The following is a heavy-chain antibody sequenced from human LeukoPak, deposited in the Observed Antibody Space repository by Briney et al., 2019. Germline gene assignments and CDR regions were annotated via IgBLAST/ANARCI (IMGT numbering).Heavy chain of an antibody. CDR2: IKKDGSEK. V-gene: IGHV3-7*01. D-gene: IGHD2-15*01. Sequence: GGSLRLSCAASGFTFSSYWMSWVRQAPGKGLEWVANIKKDGSEKYYVDSVKGRFTISRDSAKTSLYLQMNSLRAEDTAVYYCARDRVGYCSGGSCSRLYYYYYMDVWGKGTTVTVCS. J-gene: IGHJ6*03. CDR1: GFTFSSYW. CDR3: ARDRVGYCSGGSCSRLYYYYYMDV.